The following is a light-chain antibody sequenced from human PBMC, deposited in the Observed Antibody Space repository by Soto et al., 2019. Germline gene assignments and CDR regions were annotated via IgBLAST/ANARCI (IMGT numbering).Light chain of an antibody. CDR3: SSYTSSSTLV. CDR2: EVR. CDR1: SSDVGGYIY. Sequence: QSVLTQPASVSGSPGQSITISCTGTSSDVGGYIYVSWYLQYPGKAPKLIIYEVRNRPSGVSNRFSGSKSGDAASLTISGLQADDEAYYYCSSYTSSSTLVFGTGTKVTVL. J-gene: IGLJ1*01. V-gene: IGLV2-14*01.